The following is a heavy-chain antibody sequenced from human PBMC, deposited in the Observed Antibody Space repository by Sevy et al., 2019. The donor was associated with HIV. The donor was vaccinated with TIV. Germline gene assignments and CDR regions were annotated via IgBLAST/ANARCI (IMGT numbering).Heavy chain of an antibody. V-gene: IGHV3-30*04. Sequence: GGSLRLSCAASGFTFSRYSMHGVRQAPGKGLEWVATISFDASNKHYADSVKGRFTISRDNFQNSLFLQMNSLRPEDTAVYYCALERLSSDVAEYFQNWGQGTLVTVSS. CDR3: ALERLSSDVAEYFQN. CDR1: GFTFSRYS. D-gene: IGHD1-1*01. J-gene: IGHJ1*01. CDR2: ISFDASNK.